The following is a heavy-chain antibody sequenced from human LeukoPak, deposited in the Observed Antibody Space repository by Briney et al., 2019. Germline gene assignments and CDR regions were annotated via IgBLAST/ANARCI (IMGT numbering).Heavy chain of an antibody. CDR1: GFTFSTASGFTFSTYW. D-gene: IGHD3-10*01. CDR3: AKDSGGFDP. CDR2: IKQDGSEQ. J-gene: IGHJ5*02. V-gene: IGHV3-7*01. Sequence: GGSLRLSCAASGFTFSTASGFTFSTYWMSWVRQAPGKGLEWVANIKQDGSEQYYVDSVKGRFTISRDNAKNSLYLQMNSLRAEDTAVYYCAKDSGGFDPWGQGTLVTVSS.